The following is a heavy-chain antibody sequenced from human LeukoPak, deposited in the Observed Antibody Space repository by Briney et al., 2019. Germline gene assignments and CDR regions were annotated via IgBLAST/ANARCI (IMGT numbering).Heavy chain of an antibody. CDR1: GGSFRGYY. Sequence: SETLSLTCAVYGGSFRGYYWSWIRQPPGKGLDWIGEINHSGSTNYNPSLKSRVTISVDTSKNQFSLKLSSVTAADTAVYYCARGSETYYDFWSGYPVPIGAHLYYFDYWGQGTLVTVSS. D-gene: IGHD3-3*01. CDR3: ARGSETYYDFWSGYPVPIGAHLYYFDY. CDR2: INHSGST. J-gene: IGHJ4*02. V-gene: IGHV4-34*01.